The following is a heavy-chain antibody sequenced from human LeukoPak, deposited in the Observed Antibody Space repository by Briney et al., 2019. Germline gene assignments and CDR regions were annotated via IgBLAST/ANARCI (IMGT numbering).Heavy chain of an antibody. D-gene: IGHD2-2*01. CDR3: ARGKYCSSTSCGARLD. CDR2: IYYSGST. V-gene: IGHV4-30-4*01. Sequence: SETLSLTCTVSGGSISSGDYYWSWIRQPPGKGLEWIGYIYYSGSTYYNPSPKSRVTISVDTSKNLFSLKLSSVTAADKAVYYCARGKYCSSTSCGARLDWGQGTLVTVSS. CDR1: GGSISSGDYY. J-gene: IGHJ4*02.